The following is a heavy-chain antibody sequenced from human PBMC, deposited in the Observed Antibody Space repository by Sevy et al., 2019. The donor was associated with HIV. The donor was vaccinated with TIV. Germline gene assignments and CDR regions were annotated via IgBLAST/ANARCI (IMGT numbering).Heavy chain of an antibody. V-gene: IGHV4-31*03. D-gene: IGHD4-17*01. CDR1: GGSISSGGYY. J-gene: IGHJ4*02. Sequence: SETLSLTCTVSGGSISSGGYYWSWIRQHPGKGLEWIGYIYYSGSTNYNPSLKSRVTISVDTSKNQFSLKLSSVTAADTAVYYCARSLRTTVTTSDYWGQGTLVTVSS. CDR3: ARSLRTTVTTSDY. CDR2: IYYSGST.